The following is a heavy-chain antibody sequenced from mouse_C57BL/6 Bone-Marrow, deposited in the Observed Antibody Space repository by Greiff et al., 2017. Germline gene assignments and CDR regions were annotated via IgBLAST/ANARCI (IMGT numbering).Heavy chain of an antibody. J-gene: IGHJ2*01. D-gene: IGHD2-1*01. CDR2: IRNKANGYTT. CDR3: ARVYSPGVYFDY. CDR1: GFTFTDYY. V-gene: IGHV7-3*01. Sequence: EVQGVESGGGLVQPGGSLSLSCAASGFTFTDYYMSWVRQPPGKALEWLGFIRNKANGYTTEYSASVKGRFTISRDNSQSILYLQMNALRAEDSATYNCARVYSPGVYFDYWGQKATLTESS.